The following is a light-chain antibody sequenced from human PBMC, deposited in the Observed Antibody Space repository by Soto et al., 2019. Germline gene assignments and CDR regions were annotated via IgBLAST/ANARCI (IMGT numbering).Light chain of an antibody. CDR3: GSWDSSLSAYV. J-gene: IGLJ1*01. CDR2: DDN. V-gene: IGLV1-51*01. CDR1: SSNIGGNS. Sequence: QSVLTQPPSVSAAPGQKVTTSCSGSSSNIGGNSVSWYQQLPGTAPKLLIYDDNKRPSGIPDRFSGSKSGTPATLGITGFQTGDEADYYCGSWDSSLSAYVFGTGTKVTVL.